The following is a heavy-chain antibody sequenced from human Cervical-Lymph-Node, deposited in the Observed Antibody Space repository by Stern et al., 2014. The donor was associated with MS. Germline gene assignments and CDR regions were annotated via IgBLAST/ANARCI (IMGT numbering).Heavy chain of an antibody. CDR3: ARRGSNKYYGMDV. CDR2: ISVKHGNT. Sequence: QVQLVQSGPEVKKPGASVKVSCKASGYIFSTFGITWVRQAPGQGLEWMDWISVKHGNTNSAQKVQDRLIMTTDTSTSTAYMELRNLRIDDTGVYYCARRGSNKYYGMDVWGQGTTVTVSS. CDR1: GYIFSTFG. J-gene: IGHJ6*02. D-gene: IGHD2/OR15-2a*01. V-gene: IGHV1-18*01.